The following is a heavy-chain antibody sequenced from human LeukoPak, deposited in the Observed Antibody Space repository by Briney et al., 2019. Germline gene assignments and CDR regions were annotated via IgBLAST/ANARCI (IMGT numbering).Heavy chain of an antibody. CDR3: ARDPPLDNSGSYSSTAFDI. V-gene: IGHV3-30*02. J-gene: IGHJ3*02. D-gene: IGHD1-26*01. CDR1: GFTFRSYD. Sequence: PGGSLRLSCTASGFTFRSYDMRWVRQAPGKGLEWVAFIRCDGNIKYFVDSVKGRFTISRDTSKNTLYLQMNSLRPEDTAVYYCARDPPLDNSGSYSSTAFDIWGQGTMVTVSP. CDR2: IRCDGNIK.